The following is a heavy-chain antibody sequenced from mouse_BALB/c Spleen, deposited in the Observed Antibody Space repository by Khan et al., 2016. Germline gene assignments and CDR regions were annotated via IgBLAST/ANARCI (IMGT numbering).Heavy chain of an antibody. CDR1: GYSITSDYA. CDR2: ISYSGST. Sequence: EVQLQESGPGLVKPSQSLSLTCTVTGYSITSDYAWNWIRQFPGNKLEWMGYISYSGSTSYNPSLKSRISITRDTTNNQFFLQLYSVTSEDTATYYCARSDYGSKDAMDYWGQGTSVTVSS. D-gene: IGHD1-1*01. J-gene: IGHJ4*01. V-gene: IGHV3-2*02. CDR3: ARSDYGSKDAMDY.